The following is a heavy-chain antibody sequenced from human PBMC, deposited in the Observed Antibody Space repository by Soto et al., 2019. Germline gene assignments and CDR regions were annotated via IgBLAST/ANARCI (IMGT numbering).Heavy chain of an antibody. V-gene: IGHV3-23*01. D-gene: IGHD4-17*01. CDR3: ASLGVGDGANNYYYYGMDV. CDR2: VTANGGST. Sequence: GGSLRLSCAATGFTFSVYAMTWVRQAPGKGLEWVSAVTANGGSTYSADSVKGRFTISRDNSKNTLFLQMNSLRAEDTAVYYCASLGVGDGANNYYYYGMDVWGQGTTVTVSS. J-gene: IGHJ6*02. CDR1: GFTFSVYA.